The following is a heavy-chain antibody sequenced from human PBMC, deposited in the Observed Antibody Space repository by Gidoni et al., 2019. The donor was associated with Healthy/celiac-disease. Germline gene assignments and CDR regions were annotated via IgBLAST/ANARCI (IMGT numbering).Heavy chain of an antibody. D-gene: IGHD6-13*01. V-gene: IGHV3-30-3*01. CDR3: ARELGIAAAGTLGQYFQH. CDR2: ISYDGSNK. J-gene: IGHJ1*01. CDR1: GFTFSSSA. Sequence: QVQLVASGGGVVQPGRSLRLSCSASGFTFSSSAMHWVRQAPGKGLEWVAVISYDGSNKYYADSVKGRFTISRDNSKNTLYLQMNSLRAEDTAVYYCARELGIAAAGTLGQYFQHWGQGTLVTVSS.